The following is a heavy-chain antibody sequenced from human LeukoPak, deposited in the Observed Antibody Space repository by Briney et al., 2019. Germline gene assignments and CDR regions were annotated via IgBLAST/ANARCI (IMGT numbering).Heavy chain of an antibody. CDR1: GFTFSSYW. Sequence: GGSLRLSCAASGFTFSSYWMHWVRQAPGKGLEWVAVISYDGSNKYYADSVKGRFTISRDNSKNTLYLQMNSLRAEDTAVYYCARAKLGKQWLVNEFDYWGQGTLVTVSS. CDR2: ISYDGSNK. V-gene: IGHV3-30-3*01. D-gene: IGHD6-19*01. J-gene: IGHJ4*02. CDR3: ARAKLGKQWLVNEFDY.